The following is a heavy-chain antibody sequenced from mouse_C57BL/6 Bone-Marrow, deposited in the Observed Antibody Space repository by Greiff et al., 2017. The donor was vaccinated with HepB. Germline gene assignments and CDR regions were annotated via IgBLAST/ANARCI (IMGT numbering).Heavy chain of an antibody. J-gene: IGHJ2*01. CDR2: IDPENGDT. CDR3: TPGAGPYYFDY. D-gene: IGHD3-3*01. V-gene: IGHV14-4*01. Sequence: EVKLQQSGAELVRPGASVKLSCTASGFNIKDDYMHWVKQRPEQGLEWIGWIDPENGDTEYASKFQGKATITADTSSNTAYLQLSSLTSEDTAVYYCTPGAGPYYFDYWGQGTTLTVSS. CDR1: GFNIKDDY.